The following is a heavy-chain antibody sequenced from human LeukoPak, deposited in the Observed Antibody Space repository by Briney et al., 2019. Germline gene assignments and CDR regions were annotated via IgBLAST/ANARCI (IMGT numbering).Heavy chain of an antibody. J-gene: IGHJ5*02. D-gene: IGHD6-13*01. V-gene: IGHV5-51*01. Sequence: GEPLKISCKGSGYSFTTYWIGWVRQMPGKGLEWMGIIYPGDSDTRYSPSFQGQVTISADKSISTAYLQWSSLKASDTAMYYCASSSSSWRFDPWGQGTLVTVSS. CDR2: IYPGDSDT. CDR1: GYSFTTYW. CDR3: ASSSSSWRFDP.